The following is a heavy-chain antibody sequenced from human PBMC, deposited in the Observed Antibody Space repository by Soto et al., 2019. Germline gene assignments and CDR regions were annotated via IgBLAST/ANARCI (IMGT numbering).Heavy chain of an antibody. CDR1: GLTFSKFE. CDR3: VRVGIVARPY. Sequence: GGSLRVASYVTGLTFSKFEMTWVRQAPGQGLEWVSSISSDGATIYYADSVKGRFTISRDNDKNLLYLQMNSLKGEDTATYYCVRVGIVARPYWGQGTSVTVS. CDR2: ISSDGATI. J-gene: IGHJ4*02. D-gene: IGHD2-21*01. V-gene: IGHV3-48*03.